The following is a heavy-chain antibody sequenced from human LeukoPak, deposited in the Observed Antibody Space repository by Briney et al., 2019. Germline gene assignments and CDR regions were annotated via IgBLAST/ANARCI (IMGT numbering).Heavy chain of an antibody. J-gene: IGHJ4*02. CDR1: GFTFSNYW. V-gene: IGHV3-23*01. CDR3: VKESPHWTVTPGD. CDR2: IDGGAVKT. D-gene: IGHD4-17*01. Sequence: GGSLRLSCAASGFTFSNYWMHWVRQTPGKGLEWVSGIDGGAVKTYFADSVKGRFTISRDNSKNTVHLQMNSLRAEGTGVYYCVKESPHWTVTPGDWGQGTLVIVSS.